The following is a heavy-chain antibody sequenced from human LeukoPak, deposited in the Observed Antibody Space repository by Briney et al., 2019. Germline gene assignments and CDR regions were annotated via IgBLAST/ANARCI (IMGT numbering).Heavy chain of an antibody. CDR3: ARDRGHSGYCTGGSCNRDLDY. V-gene: IGHV3-21*01. Sequence: GGSLRLSCAASGFTFSSYTMNWVRQAPGKGLEWVSSISTSGSYIYYADSVKGRFTISRDSAKNSLYLQMNSLRAEDTAVYYCARDRGHSGYCTGGSCNRDLDYWGQGTQGTVSP. CDR1: GFTFSSYT. D-gene: IGHD2-15*01. CDR2: ISTSGSYI. J-gene: IGHJ4*02.